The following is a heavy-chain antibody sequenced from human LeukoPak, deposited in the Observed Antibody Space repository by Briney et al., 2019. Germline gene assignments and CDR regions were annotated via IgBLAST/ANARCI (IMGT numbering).Heavy chain of an antibody. V-gene: IGHV3-74*01. CDR1: GFTFSTYW. CDR3: AKEADCSSTSCYGYRRNWFDP. Sequence: GSLRLSCAASGFTFSTYWIHWVRQAPGKGFVWVSYVNKDGRETRYADSVKGRFTISRDNSKNTLYLQMNSLRAEDTAVYYCAKEADCSSTSCYGYRRNWFDPWGQGTLVTVSS. J-gene: IGHJ5*02. CDR2: VNKDGRET. D-gene: IGHD2-2*01.